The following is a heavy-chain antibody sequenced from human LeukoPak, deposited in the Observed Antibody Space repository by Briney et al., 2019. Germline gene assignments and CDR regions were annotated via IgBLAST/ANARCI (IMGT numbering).Heavy chain of an antibody. J-gene: IGHJ4*02. CDR1: GYTFTSYA. CDR3: ARVGGGSSWYFGCYFDY. CDR2: INAGNGNT. D-gene: IGHD6-13*01. Sequence: ASVKVSCKASGYTFTSYAMHWVRQAAGQRLEWMGWINAGNGNTKYSQKFQGRVTITRDTSASTAYMELSSLRAEDTAVYYCARVGGGSSWYFGCYFDYWGQGTLVTVSS. V-gene: IGHV1-3*01.